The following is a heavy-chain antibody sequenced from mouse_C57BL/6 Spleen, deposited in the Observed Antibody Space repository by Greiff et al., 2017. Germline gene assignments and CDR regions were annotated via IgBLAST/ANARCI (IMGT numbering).Heavy chain of an antibody. V-gene: IGHV1-64*01. CDR3: ARPDRGNYFDY. CDR1: GYTFTSYW. Sequence: QVQLQPPGAELVKPGASVKLSCKASGYTFTSYWMHWVKQRPGQGLEWIGMIHPNSGSTNYNEKFKSKATLTVDKSSSTAYMQLSSLTSEDSAVYYGARPDRGNYFDYWGQGTTLTVSS. J-gene: IGHJ2*01. CDR2: IHPNSGST.